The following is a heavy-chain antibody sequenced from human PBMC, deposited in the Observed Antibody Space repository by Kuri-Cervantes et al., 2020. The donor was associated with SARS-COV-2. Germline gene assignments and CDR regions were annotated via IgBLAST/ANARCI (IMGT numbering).Heavy chain of an antibody. CDR2: MNPNSGNT. CDR3: AVGGEYQMLGPYLNY. J-gene: IGHJ4*02. V-gene: IGHV1-8*03. D-gene: IGHD3-16*01. CDR1: GYTFTNYE. Sequence: ASVKVSCKASGYTFTNYEINWVRQATGQGLEWMGWMNPNSGNTGYAQKFQGRVTITRNTSISTAYMELSSLRSEDTAVYYCAVGGEYQMLGPYLNYWGQGTLVTVSS.